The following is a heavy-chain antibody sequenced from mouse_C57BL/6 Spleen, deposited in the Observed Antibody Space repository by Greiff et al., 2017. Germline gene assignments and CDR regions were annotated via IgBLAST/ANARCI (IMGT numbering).Heavy chain of an antibody. CDR2: IDPSDSET. CDR1: GYTFTSYW. CDR3: ARLGRYGSSYDWYFDV. J-gene: IGHJ1*03. Sequence: VQLQQPGAELVRPGSSVKLSCKASGYTFTSYWMHWVKQRPIQGLEWIGNIDPSDSETHYNQKFKDKATLTVDKSSSTAYMQLSSLTSEDSAVYYCARLGRYGSSYDWYFDVWGTGTTVTVSS. D-gene: IGHD1-1*01. V-gene: IGHV1-52*01.